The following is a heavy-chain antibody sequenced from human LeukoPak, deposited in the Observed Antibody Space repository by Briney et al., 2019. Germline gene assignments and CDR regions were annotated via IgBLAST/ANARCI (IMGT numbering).Heavy chain of an antibody. CDR2: INPSGGST. V-gene: IGHV1-46*01. D-gene: IGHD3-10*01. CDR3: ARDRAHITMLRGVFDS. CDR1: GYTFTSYY. Sequence: ASVNVSCKASGYTFTSYYMHWVRQAPGQGLEWMGIINPSGGSTSYAQKFQGRVTMTRDTSTSTVYMELSSLRSEDTAVYYCARDRAHITMLRGVFDSWGQGTLVTVSS. J-gene: IGHJ5*01.